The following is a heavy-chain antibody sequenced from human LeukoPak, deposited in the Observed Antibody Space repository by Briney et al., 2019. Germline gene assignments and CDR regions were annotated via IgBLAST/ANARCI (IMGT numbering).Heavy chain of an antibody. CDR2: IGSRADTT. V-gene: IGHV3-23*01. J-gene: IGHJ4*02. D-gene: IGHD2-15*01. Sequence: PGGSLRLSCAASGFTFNTYAMTWVRQAPGKGLEWVSAIGSRADTTDYADSVKGRFTISRDNSKNMLYLQMNGLRAEDTAVYYCARGITNIAVGDYWGQGALVTVSS. CDR1: GFTFNTYA. CDR3: ARGITNIAVGDY.